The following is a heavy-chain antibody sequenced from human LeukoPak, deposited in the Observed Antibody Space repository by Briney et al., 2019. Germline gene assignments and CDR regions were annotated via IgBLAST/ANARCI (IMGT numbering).Heavy chain of an antibody. J-gene: IGHJ4*02. CDR2: INHSGST. CDR3: ARGFVVADY. D-gene: IGHD2-15*01. V-gene: IGHV4-34*01. CDR1: GGSFSGYY. Sequence: SETLSLTCAVYGGSFSGYYWSWIRQPPGKGLEWIGEINHSGSTNYNPSLKSRVTISVDTSKNQFSLKLSSVTAADTAVYYCARGFVVADYRGQGTLVTVSS.